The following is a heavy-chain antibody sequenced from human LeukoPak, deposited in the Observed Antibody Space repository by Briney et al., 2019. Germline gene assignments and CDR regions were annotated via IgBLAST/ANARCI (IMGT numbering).Heavy chain of an antibody. J-gene: IGHJ4*02. V-gene: IGHV3-23*01. D-gene: IGHD6-13*01. CDR3: ASASSHRIAAGGDY. CDR1: GFTSTDYA. Sequence: GGSLRLSCAASGFTSTDYAMNWVRQAPGKGLEWVSVLIGSSGSTDYADSVKGRFTISRDNSKNTLYLQMNSLRAEDTAVYYCASASSHRIAAGGDYWGQGTLVTVSS. CDR2: LIGSSGST.